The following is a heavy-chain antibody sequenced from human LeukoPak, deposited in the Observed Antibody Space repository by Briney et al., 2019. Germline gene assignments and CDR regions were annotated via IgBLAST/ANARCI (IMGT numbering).Heavy chain of an antibody. J-gene: IGHJ5*02. V-gene: IGHV4-39*01. CDR3: VRRYCSGGSCYSDNWFDP. CDR1: GGSISSSSYY. D-gene: IGHD2-15*01. Sequence: SETLSLTCTVSGGSISSSSYYWGWIRQPPGKGLEWIGSIYYSGSTYYNPSLKSRVTISVDTSKNQFSLKLSSVTAADTAVYYCVRRYCSGGSCYSDNWFDPWGRGTLVTVSP. CDR2: IYYSGST.